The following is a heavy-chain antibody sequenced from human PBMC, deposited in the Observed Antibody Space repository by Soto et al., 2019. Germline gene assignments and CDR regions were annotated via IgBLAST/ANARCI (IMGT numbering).Heavy chain of an antibody. D-gene: IGHD2-15*01. CDR1: GFTFSSYG. V-gene: IGHV3-23*01. J-gene: IGHJ4*02. Sequence: GGSLRLSCAASGFTFSSYGMHWVRQAPGKGLEWVSGISGSGGSTDYADSVKGRFTSSRDNSKNTLYLQMNSLRAEDTAVYYCAKDQGCSGGSCYRSLSYWGQGTQVTVSS. CDR2: ISGSGGST. CDR3: AKDQGCSGGSCYRSLSY.